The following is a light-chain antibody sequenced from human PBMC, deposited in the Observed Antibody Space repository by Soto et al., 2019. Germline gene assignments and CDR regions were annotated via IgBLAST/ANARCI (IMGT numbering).Light chain of an antibody. J-gene: IGKJ1*01. Sequence: QMTQSPSTLSASIGDRVTITCRASQSVDSRLAWYRQKPGKAPKLLVYDASTLETGVPSRFSGSGSGAEFTLTITGLQPEDIATYSCQHYDSFWSFGQGTKVDI. CDR1: QSVDSR. CDR3: QHYDSFWS. V-gene: IGKV1-5*01. CDR2: DAS.